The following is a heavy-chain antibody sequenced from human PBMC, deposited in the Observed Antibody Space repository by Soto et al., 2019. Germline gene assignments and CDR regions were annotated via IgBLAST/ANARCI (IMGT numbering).Heavy chain of an antibody. D-gene: IGHD5-18*01. V-gene: IGHV3-7*01. Sequence: EVQLVESGGDLVQPGGSLKLSCAASGFTFSSYYMSWVRQPPGKGLEWVANIKQDGSEKYYVDSMKGRFTISRDNAKSSLSLQMNSLTVEDTAVYYCARDGYSAGFDIWGQGTMVTVSS. J-gene: IGHJ3*02. CDR2: IKQDGSEK. CDR1: GFTFSSYY. CDR3: ARDGYSAGFDI.